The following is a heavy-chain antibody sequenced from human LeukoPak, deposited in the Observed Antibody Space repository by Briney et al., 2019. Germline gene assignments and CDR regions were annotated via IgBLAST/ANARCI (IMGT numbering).Heavy chain of an antibody. CDR2: ISSSSSYI. CDR1: GFTFSSYE. Sequence: GGSLRLSCAASGFTFSSYEMNWVRQAPGKGLEWVLSISSSSSYIYYADSVKGRFTISRDNAKNSLYLQMNSLRAEDTAVYYCARRMDASGGYSGYDYWGQGTLVTVSS. J-gene: IGHJ4*02. CDR3: ARRMDASGGYSGYDY. D-gene: IGHD5-12*01. V-gene: IGHV3-21*01.